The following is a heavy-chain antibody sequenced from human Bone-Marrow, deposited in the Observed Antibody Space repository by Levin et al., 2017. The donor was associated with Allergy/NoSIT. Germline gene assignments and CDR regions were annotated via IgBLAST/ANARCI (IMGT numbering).Heavy chain of an antibody. CDR2: INHSGST. J-gene: IGHJ6*02. D-gene: IGHD3-22*01. CDR3: ASGGDSSGYYHYYYGMDV. V-gene: IGHV4-34*01. CDR1: GGSFSGYY. Sequence: SETLSLTCAVYGGSFSGYYWSWIRQPPGKGLEWIGEINHSGSTNYNPSLKSRVTISVDTSKNQFSLKLSSVTAADTAVYYCASGGDSSGYYHYYYGMDVWGQGTTVTVSS.